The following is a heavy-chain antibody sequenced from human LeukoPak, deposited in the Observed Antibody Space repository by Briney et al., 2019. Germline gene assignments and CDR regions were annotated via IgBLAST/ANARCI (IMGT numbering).Heavy chain of an antibody. CDR3: AGGPQYTGSFPY. J-gene: IGHJ4*02. CDR2: ISDSGGVI. CDR1: GFNVNSFE. Sequence: GGSLRLSCAASGFNVNSFEMTWVRQAPGLGLEFLSYISDSGGVIKYADSVKARFIISRDSAENALYLQMNNLGADDTAVYFCAGGPQYTGSFPYWGQGTLVAVPS. D-gene: IGHD1-26*01. V-gene: IGHV3-48*03.